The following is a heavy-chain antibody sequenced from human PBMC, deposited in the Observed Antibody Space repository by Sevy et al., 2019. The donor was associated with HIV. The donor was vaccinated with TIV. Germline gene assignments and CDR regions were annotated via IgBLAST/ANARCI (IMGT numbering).Heavy chain of an antibody. CDR3: ARDLVGATSD. V-gene: IGHV3-30*04. D-gene: IGHD1-26*01. CDR2: IWADGSDK. Sequence: GGSLRLSCAASGFTFSSYVMHWVRQAPGKGLEWVALIWADGSDKYYADSVKGRFTISRDNSKNMLYLQMNSLRPEDTAVYYCARDLVGATSDWGQGTLVTVSS. J-gene: IGHJ4*02. CDR1: GFTFSSYV.